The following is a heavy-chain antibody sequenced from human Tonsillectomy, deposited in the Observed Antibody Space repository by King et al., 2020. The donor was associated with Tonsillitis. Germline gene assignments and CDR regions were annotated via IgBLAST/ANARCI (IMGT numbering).Heavy chain of an antibody. D-gene: IGHD3-22*01. V-gene: IGHV2-26*01. CDR3: ARYYYDSSGYYNGYFDY. CDR1: GFSLSNARMG. J-gene: IGHJ4*02. Sequence: TLKESGPVLVKPTETLTLTCTVSGFSLSNARMGVSWIRHPPGKALEWLAHIFSNDDKSYSTPLKSRLTISKETSKSQVVLSMTNMDPVDTATYYCARYYYDSSGYYNGYFDYWGQGTLVTVSS. CDR2: IFSNDDK.